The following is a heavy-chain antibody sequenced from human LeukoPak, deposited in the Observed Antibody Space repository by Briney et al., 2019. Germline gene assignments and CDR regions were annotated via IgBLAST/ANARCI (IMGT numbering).Heavy chain of an antibody. CDR1: GYTFTGPY. CDR2: INPNSGGT. CDR3: ARVESCTKGVCINFDL. V-gene: IGHV1-2*02. J-gene: IGHJ4*02. D-gene: IGHD2-8*01. Sequence: GASLKVSCKASGYTFTGPYIHWMRQAPGQGLEWMAWINPNSGGTKYAQKFQGRVTVTRDTSTSTAYMELSGLRADDTATYYCARVESCTKGVCINFDLWGQGTLVAVSS.